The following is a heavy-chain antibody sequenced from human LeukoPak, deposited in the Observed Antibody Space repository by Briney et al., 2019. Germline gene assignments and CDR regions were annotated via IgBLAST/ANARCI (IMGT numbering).Heavy chain of an antibody. Sequence: PSETLSLTCTVSGGSISSPYWTWIRQPAGKGLEWIGRFYTSGIANYNPSLMSRVTMSVHTSKNQFSLKVTSVTAADTAIYYCAIDYGVWFGEHYYYHGMDVWGQGISVTVSS. D-gene: IGHD3-10*01. J-gene: IGHJ6*02. CDR3: AIDYGVWFGEHYYYHGMDV. CDR1: GGSISSPY. V-gene: IGHV4-4*07. CDR2: FYTSGIA.